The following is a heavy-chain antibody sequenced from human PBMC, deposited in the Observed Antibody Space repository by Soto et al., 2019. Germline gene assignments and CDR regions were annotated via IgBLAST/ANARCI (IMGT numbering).Heavy chain of an antibody. Sequence: RISCASSGFTFSRWDVSWVRQAPGKGLDWVSAISGSGGSTYYADSVKGRFTISRDNSKNTLYLQMNSLRAEDTAVYYCAKATSDSSGYYYVISYFDYWGQGTLVTVSS. CDR3: AKATSDSSGYYYVISYFDY. V-gene: IGHV3-23*01. CDR1: GFTFSRWD. CDR2: ISGSGGST. D-gene: IGHD3-22*01. J-gene: IGHJ4*02.